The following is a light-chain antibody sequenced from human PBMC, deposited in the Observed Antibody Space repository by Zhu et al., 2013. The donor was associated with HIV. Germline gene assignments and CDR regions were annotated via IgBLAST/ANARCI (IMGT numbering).Light chain of an antibody. CDR3: SSYAGSNNWV. CDR2: DVS. CDR1: SSDVGGYNY. Sequence: QSALTQPASVSGSPGQSITISCTGTSSDVGGYNYVSWYQQYPGKAPKLMIYDVSKRPSGVPDRFSGSKSDNTASLTVSGLQAEDEADYYCSSYAGSNNWVFGGGTKLTVL. V-gene: IGLV2-8*01. J-gene: IGLJ3*02.